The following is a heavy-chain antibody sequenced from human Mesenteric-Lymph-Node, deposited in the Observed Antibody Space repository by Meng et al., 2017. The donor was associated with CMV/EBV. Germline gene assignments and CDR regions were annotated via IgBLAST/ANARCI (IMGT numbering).Heavy chain of an antibody. D-gene: IGHD5/OR15-5a*01. CDR1: GFTFSNTY. CDR2: IYSGGST. J-gene: IGHJ6*02. CDR3: ARGLSTSYHYYYGMDV. V-gene: IGHV3-53*01. Sequence: GESLKISCAASGFTFSNTYMSWVRQAPGKGLEWVSIIYSGGSTYYADSVKGRFTIPRDNSKNTLYLQMNSLRAEDTAVYYCARGLSTSYHYYYGMDVWGQGTTVTVSS.